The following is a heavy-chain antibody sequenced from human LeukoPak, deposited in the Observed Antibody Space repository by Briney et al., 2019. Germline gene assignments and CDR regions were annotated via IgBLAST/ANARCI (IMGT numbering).Heavy chain of an antibody. J-gene: IGHJ4*02. Sequence: GGSLRLSCAASGFTFSSYSMNWVRQAPGKGLEWVSSISSSSSYIYYADSVKGRFTISRDNAKNSLYLQMNSLRAEDTAVYYCARGSHYDFWSGYFNGDYWGQGTLVTVSS. D-gene: IGHD3-3*01. CDR3: ARGSHYDFWSGYFNGDY. CDR2: ISSSSSYI. CDR1: GFTFSSYS. V-gene: IGHV3-21*01.